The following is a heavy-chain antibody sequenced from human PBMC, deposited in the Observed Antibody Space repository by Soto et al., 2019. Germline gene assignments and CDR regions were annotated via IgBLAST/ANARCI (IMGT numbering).Heavy chain of an antibody. CDR3: ARDNGEDGYNRYYYYYGMDV. J-gene: IGHJ6*02. Sequence: ASVKVSCKASGYTFTSYGISWVRQAPGQGLEWMGWISAYNGNTNYAQKLQGRVTMTTDTSTSTAYMELRSLRSDDTAVYYCARDNGEDGYNRYYYYYGMDVWGQGTTVTVSS. V-gene: IGHV1-18*01. CDR2: ISAYNGNT. D-gene: IGHD5-12*01. CDR1: GYTFTSYG.